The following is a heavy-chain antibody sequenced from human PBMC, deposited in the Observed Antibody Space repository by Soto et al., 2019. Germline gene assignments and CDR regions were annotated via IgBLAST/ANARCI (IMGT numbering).Heavy chain of an antibody. CDR1: GGSVSSGSYY. Sequence: PSETLSLTCTVSGGSVSSGSYYWSWIRQPPGKGLEWIGYIYYSGSTNYNPSLKSRVTISVDTSKNQFSLKLSSVTAADTAVYYCARLQIIAVAGRVYYYGMDVWGQGTTVTVS. J-gene: IGHJ6*02. V-gene: IGHV4-61*01. CDR3: ARLQIIAVAGRVYYYGMDV. CDR2: IYYSGST. D-gene: IGHD6-19*01.